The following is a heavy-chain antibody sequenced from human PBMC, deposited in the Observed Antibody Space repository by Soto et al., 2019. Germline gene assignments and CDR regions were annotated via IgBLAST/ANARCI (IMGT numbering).Heavy chain of an antibody. D-gene: IGHD2-8*01. Sequence: QVQLVQSGAEVKKPGSPVKVSCKASGGTFSRYGISWVRQAPGQGLEWMGGIIPIFGTANYAQKFQGRVTXTADESTSTAYMELSSLRSEDTAVYYCARARNANYYYGMDVWGQGTTVTVSS. CDR2: IIPIFGTA. V-gene: IGHV1-69*12. CDR3: ARARNANYYYGMDV. J-gene: IGHJ6*02. CDR1: GGTFSRYG.